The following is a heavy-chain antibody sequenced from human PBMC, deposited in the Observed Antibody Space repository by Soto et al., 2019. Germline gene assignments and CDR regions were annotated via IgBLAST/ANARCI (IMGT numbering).Heavy chain of an antibody. CDR1: GFTFGSFW. CDR2: INQDGSEK. J-gene: IGHJ5*02. Sequence: EMQLVESGGGLVQPGGSLRLSCGVSGFTFGSFWMGWVRQAPGKGLEWVANINQDGSEKYYVDSVKGRFTISRDNPRNSLYLQMDTLRVEDTAVYFCARQIRGLTPNWFAPWGQGTLVSVSS. V-gene: IGHV3-7*01. CDR3: ARQIRGLTPNWFAP.